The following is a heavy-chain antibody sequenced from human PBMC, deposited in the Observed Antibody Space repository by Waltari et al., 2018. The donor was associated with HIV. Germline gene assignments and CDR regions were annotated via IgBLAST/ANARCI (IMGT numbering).Heavy chain of an antibody. CDR2: INPNNGGT. V-gene: IGHV1-2*04. CDR1: GYSFTAYY. D-gene: IGHD4-17*01. CDR3: ARDAGRTVSTPDAFDV. J-gene: IGHJ3*01. Sequence: QVQLVQSGAEVKRPGASVKVSCTTSGYSFTAYYLHWVRQAPGQGLEWMGWINPNNGGTDYAQNFRDWVTMTTDTSIATAYLELHRLKSDDTAVYFCARDAGRTVSTPDAFDVWGRGTMVTVSS.